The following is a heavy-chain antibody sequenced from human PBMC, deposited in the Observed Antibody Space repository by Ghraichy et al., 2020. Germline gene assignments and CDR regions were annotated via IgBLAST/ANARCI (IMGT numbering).Heavy chain of an antibody. Sequence: SQTLSLTCAISGDSVSSNSAAWNWIRQSPSRGLEWLGRTYYRSKWYNDYAVSVKSRITINPDTSKNQFSLQLNSVTPEDTAVYYCARDQGSSGWLPYNWFDPWGQGTLVTVSS. CDR1: GDSVSSNSAA. CDR2: TYYRSKWYN. J-gene: IGHJ5*02. V-gene: IGHV6-1*01. D-gene: IGHD6-19*01. CDR3: ARDQGSSGWLPYNWFDP.